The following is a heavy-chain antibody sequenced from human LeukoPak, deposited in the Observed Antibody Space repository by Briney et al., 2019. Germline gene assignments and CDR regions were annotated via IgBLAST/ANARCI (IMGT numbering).Heavy chain of an antibody. Sequence: ASVKVSCKASGYTFTGYYMHWVRQAPGQGLEWMGWINPNSGGTNYAQKFQGRVTMTRDTSISTAYMELSRLRAEDTAVYYCAKGRVGHSPGYYYGNDAFDVWGQGTMVTVSS. CDR1: GYTFTGYY. J-gene: IGHJ3*01. CDR2: INPNSGGT. CDR3: AKGRVGHSPGYYYGNDAFDV. D-gene: IGHD3-22*01. V-gene: IGHV1-2*02.